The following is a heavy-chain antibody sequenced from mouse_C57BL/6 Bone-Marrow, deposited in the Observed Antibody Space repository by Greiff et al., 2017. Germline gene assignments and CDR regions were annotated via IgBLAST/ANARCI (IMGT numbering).Heavy chain of an antibody. CDR1: GYTFTSYW. Sequence: QVQLQQSGAELAKPGASVKLSCKASGYTFTSYWMHWVKQRPGPGLEWIGYINPSSGYTKYNQKFKDKATLTADKSSSTAYMQLSSLTYEDSAVYYCARRASLSGSSYVDWYFDVWGTGTTVTVSS. D-gene: IGHD1-1*01. CDR3: ARRASLSGSSYVDWYFDV. V-gene: IGHV1-7*01. J-gene: IGHJ1*03. CDR2: INPSSGYT.